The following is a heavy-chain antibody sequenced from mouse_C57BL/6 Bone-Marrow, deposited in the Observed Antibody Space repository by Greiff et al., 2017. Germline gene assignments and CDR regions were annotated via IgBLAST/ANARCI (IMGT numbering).Heavy chain of an antibody. V-gene: IGHV1-81*01. Sequence: VQLQQSGAELARPGASVKLSCKASGYTFTSYGISWVKQRTGQGLEWIGEIYPRSGNTYYNEKFKGKGTLTADQSSSTSYRELRSLTSEDSAVYFCARHYRRYFDVWGTGTTVTVSA. D-gene: IGHD2-12*01. CDR2: IYPRSGNT. CDR1: GYTFTSYG. J-gene: IGHJ1*03. CDR3: ARHYRRYFDV.